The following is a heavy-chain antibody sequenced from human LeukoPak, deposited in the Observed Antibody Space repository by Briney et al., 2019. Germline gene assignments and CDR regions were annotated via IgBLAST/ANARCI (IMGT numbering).Heavy chain of an antibody. CDR3: ATGATDTDAFDI. J-gene: IGHJ3*02. CDR2: INHSRRT. CDR1: CRSFSGYY. Sequence: WETVSLMHALYCRSFSGYYWRCIRQPPGRRLEWIVEINHSRRTNYNPSLKSRVIISVEASTNHFSLKLSSVTAADTAVYYCATGATDTDAFDIWGQGTMVTVSS. D-gene: IGHD5-18*01. V-gene: IGHV4-34*01.